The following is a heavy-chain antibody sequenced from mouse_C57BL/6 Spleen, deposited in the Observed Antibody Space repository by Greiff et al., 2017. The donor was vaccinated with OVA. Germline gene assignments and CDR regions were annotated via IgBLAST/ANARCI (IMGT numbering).Heavy chain of an antibody. V-gene: IGHV1-82*01. D-gene: IGHD1-1*01. Sequence: QVQLKESGPELVKPGASVKISCKASGYAFSSSWMNWVKQRPGKGLEWIGRIYPGDGDTNYNGKFKGKATLTADKSSSTAYMQLSSLTSEDSAVYFCARAITTVVATGNAMDYWGQGTSVTVSS. CDR2: IYPGDGDT. J-gene: IGHJ4*01. CDR3: ARAITTVVATGNAMDY. CDR1: GYAFSSSW.